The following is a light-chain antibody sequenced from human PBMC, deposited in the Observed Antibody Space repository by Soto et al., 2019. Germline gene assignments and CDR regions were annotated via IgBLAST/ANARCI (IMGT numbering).Light chain of an antibody. J-gene: IGKJ2*01. CDR1: QGNNSF. Sequence: IQLTQSPSSVSASVGDREPISCRASQGNNSFVAWYQQKSGKAPKLLINAPSTLQSGVPSRCSGGGSGTDFTRTVSILQPADFATYYCQQLNDRRFSFGQGTKLDIQ. CDR3: QQLNDRRFS. CDR2: APS. V-gene: IGKV1-9*01.